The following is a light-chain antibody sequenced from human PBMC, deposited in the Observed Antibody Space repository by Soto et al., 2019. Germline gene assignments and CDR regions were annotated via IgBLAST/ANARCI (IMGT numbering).Light chain of an antibody. J-gene: IGKJ1*01. CDR2: GAS. CDR1: QSITRN. CDR3: KQYNNWPRWT. V-gene: IGKV3-15*01. Sequence: EIVMTQSPATLSVSPGERATLSCRASQSITRNLAWYQQSPGQAPRLLIYGASTRATGIPARFSGSGSGTEFTLTINSLQSEDFAVYYCKQYNNWPRWTFGQGTKVDIX.